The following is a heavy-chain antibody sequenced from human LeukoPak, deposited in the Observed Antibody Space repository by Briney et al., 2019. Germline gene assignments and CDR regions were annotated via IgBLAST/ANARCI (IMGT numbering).Heavy chain of an antibody. Sequence: SETLSLTCTVSGGSLSSGSYYWSWIRQPPGKGLEWIGYIYYSGSTNYNPSLKSRDTISVDTSKNQFSLKLSSVTAADTAVYYCARSRFGELPYFDYWGQGTLVTVSS. V-gene: IGHV4-61*01. CDR3: ARSRFGELPYFDY. CDR2: IYYSGST. D-gene: IGHD3-10*01. J-gene: IGHJ4*02. CDR1: GGSLSSGSYY.